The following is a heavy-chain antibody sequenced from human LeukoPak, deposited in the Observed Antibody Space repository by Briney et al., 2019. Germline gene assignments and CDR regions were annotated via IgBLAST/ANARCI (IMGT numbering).Heavy chain of an antibody. CDR1: GGSFSGYY. Sequence: SETLSLTCAVYGGSFSGYYWSWIRQPPGKGLEWIGEINHSGSTNYNPSLKSRVTISVDTSKNRFSLKLSSVTAADTAVYYCARGRRPDYYDSSGYYGYWGQGTLVTVSS. CDR2: INHSGST. D-gene: IGHD3-22*01. CDR3: ARGRRPDYYDSSGYYGY. V-gene: IGHV4-34*01. J-gene: IGHJ4*02.